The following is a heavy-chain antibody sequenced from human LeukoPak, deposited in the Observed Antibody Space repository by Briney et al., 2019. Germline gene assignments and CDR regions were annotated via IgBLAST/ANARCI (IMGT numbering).Heavy chain of an antibody. D-gene: IGHD2-2*01. CDR3: AKGVVVVPAAGVNWFDP. Sequence: GGSLRLSCAASGFTFSSYGMHWVRQAPGKGLEWVAVISYDGSNKYYADSVKGRFTISRDNSKNTLYLQMNSLRAEDTAVYYCAKGVVVVPAAGVNWFDPWGQGTLVTVSS. CDR2: ISYDGSNK. V-gene: IGHV3-30*18. CDR1: GFTFSSYG. J-gene: IGHJ5*02.